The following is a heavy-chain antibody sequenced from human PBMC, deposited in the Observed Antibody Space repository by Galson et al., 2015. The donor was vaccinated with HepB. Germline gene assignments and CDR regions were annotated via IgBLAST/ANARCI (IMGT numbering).Heavy chain of an antibody. CDR3: ATGDHLYSSGWYPPLD. D-gene: IGHD6-19*01. CDR1: GYTFTSYA. CDR2: INTNTGNP. Sequence: SVKVSCKASGYTFTSYAMNWVRQAPGQGLEWMGWINTNTGNPTYAQGFTGRFVFSLDTSVSTAYLQISSLKAEDTAVYYCATGDHLYSSGWYPPLDWGQGTLVTVSS. J-gene: IGHJ4*02. V-gene: IGHV7-4-1*02.